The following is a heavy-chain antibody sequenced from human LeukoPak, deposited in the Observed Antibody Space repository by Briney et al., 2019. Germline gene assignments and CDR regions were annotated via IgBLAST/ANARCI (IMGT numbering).Heavy chain of an antibody. D-gene: IGHD3-22*01. CDR3: ARHDSSGYWVFDY. Sequence: GGSLRLSCAASGFTFSTYSMDGVRQAPGKGLEWVSSISSSSSFIYYADSVKGRFTISRDNAKNSLYLQMDSLRAEDTAVYYCARHDSSGYWVFDYWGQGTLVTVSS. J-gene: IGHJ4*02. V-gene: IGHV3-21*01. CDR1: GFTFSTYS. CDR2: ISSSSSFI.